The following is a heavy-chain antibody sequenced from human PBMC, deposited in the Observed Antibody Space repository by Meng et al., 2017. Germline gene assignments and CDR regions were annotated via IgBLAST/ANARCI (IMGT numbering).Heavy chain of an antibody. CDR2: IYYSGST. D-gene: IGHD3-22*01. CDR1: GGSVSSGSYY. Sequence: LQGSGPGRVRPSETLSLTCTVSGGSVSSGSYYWSWIRQPPGKGLEWIGYIYYSGSTNYNPSLKSRVTISVDTSKNQFSLKLSSVTAADTAVYYCARGLTYYYDSSGYYFDYWGQGTLVTVSS. CDR3: ARGLTYYYDSSGYYFDY. V-gene: IGHV4-61*01. J-gene: IGHJ4*02.